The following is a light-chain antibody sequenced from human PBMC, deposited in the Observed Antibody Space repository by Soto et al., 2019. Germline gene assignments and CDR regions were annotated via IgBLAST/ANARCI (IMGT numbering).Light chain of an antibody. V-gene: IGLV2-23*02. Sequence: SVLTQPASVSGSPGQSITISCTGTSSDVGSYNLVSWYQQHPDKAPKLMIYEVSKRPSGVSNRFSGSKSGNTASLTISGLQAEDEADYYCCSYAGRAYVFGTGTKVTVL. J-gene: IGLJ1*01. CDR2: EVS. CDR3: CSYAGRAYV. CDR1: SSDVGSYNL.